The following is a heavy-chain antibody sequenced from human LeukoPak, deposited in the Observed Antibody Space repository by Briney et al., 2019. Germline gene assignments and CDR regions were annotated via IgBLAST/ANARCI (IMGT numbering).Heavy chain of an antibody. CDR3: AHGDYLPLDY. D-gene: IGHD4-17*01. Sequence: PGRSLRLSCAASGFRFTTYAMHWVRQAPGKGLEWVALISSDGSSQYYADSGRGRFTISRDNSKNTEHLQINSLGVDETVAKGRAHGDYLPLDYWGQGSMVTVSS. CDR2: ISSDGSSQ. V-gene: IGHV3-30*03. CDR1: GFRFTTYA. J-gene: IGHJ4*02.